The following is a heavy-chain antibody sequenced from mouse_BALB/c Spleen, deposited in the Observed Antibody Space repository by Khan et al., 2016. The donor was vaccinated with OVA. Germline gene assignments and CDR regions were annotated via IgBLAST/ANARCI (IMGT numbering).Heavy chain of an antibody. J-gene: IGHJ4*01. V-gene: IGHV3-2*02. CDR3: ARDGSRYNYAMDY. CDR1: GYSITSDYA. D-gene: IGHD2-3*01. Sequence: VQLKQSRPGLVKPSQSLSLTCTVTGYSITSDYAWNWIRQFPGNTLEWMGYISYSGSTNYNPSLKSRISITRDTSKNQFILQLNSVTTEDTATYYCARDGSRYNYAMDYWGQGTSVTVSS. CDR2: ISYSGST.